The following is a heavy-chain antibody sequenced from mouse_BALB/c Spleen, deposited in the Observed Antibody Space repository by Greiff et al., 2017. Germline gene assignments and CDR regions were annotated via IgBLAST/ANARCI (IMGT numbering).Heavy chain of an antibody. CDR2: ISTYYGDA. V-gene: IGHV1S137*01. CDR3: ARGFYGNYFDY. J-gene: IGHJ2*01. D-gene: IGHD2-1*01. Sequence: QVQLQQSGAELVRPGVSVKISCKGSVYTFTDYAMHWVKQSHAKSLEWIGVISTYYGDASYNQKFKGKATMTVDKSSSTAYMELARLTSEDSAIYYCARGFYGNYFDYWGQGTTLTVSS. CDR1: VYTFTDYA.